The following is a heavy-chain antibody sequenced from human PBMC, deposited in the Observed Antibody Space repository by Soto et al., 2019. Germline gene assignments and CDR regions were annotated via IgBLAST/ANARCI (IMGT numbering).Heavy chain of an antibody. CDR3: ARVPGP. D-gene: IGHD3-10*01. J-gene: IGHJ5*02. Sequence: SETLCLTCAVSGGSISRGWYSGSWIRQPPGKGLEWIGYIYHSGSTYYTPSLKSRVTISVDRSKNQFSLKLSSVTAADTAVYYCARVPGPWGQGTLVTVSS. CDR2: IYHSGST. CDR1: GGSISRGWYS. V-gene: IGHV4-30-2*01.